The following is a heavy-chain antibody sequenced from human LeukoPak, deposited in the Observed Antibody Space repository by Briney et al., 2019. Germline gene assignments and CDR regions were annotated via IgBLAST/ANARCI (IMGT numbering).Heavy chain of an antibody. CDR1: GGSFSGYY. V-gene: IGHV4-34*01. CDR3: ARGGGIAAAGTCYFDY. J-gene: IGHJ4*02. CDR2: INHSGST. D-gene: IGHD6-13*01. Sequence: SETLPLTCAVYGGSFSGYYWSWIRQPPGKGLEWIGEINHSGSTNYNPSLKSRVTISVDTSKNQFSLKLSSVTAADTAVYYCARGGGIAAAGTCYFDYWGQGTLVTVSS.